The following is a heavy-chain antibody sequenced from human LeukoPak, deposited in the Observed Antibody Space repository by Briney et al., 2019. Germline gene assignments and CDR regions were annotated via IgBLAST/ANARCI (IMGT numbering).Heavy chain of an antibody. Sequence: GRSLRLSCAASGFTFDDYALHWVRQAPGKGLEWVSGISWNSGSIGYADSVKGRFTISRDNAKNSLYLQVNSLRAEDMALYYCAKDMSRGGFDYWGQGTLVTVSS. V-gene: IGHV3-9*03. CDR3: AKDMSRGGFDY. D-gene: IGHD3-16*01. J-gene: IGHJ4*02. CDR2: ISWNSGSI. CDR1: GFTFDDYA.